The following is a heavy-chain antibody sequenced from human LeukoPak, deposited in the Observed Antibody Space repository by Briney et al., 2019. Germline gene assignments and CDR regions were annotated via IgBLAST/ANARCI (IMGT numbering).Heavy chain of an antibody. CDR2: ISDNSYYI. D-gene: IGHD2-15*01. CDR1: GFTFSTYT. Sequence: GGSLRLSCSASGFTFSTYTMNWVRQAPGKGLEWVSSISDNSYYIYYADSVKGRFTISRDNAKNSLYLQMNSLRAEDTAVYFCAKDCSGGSCYDYWGQGTLVTVSS. J-gene: IGHJ4*02. CDR3: AKDCSGGSCYDY. V-gene: IGHV3-21*01.